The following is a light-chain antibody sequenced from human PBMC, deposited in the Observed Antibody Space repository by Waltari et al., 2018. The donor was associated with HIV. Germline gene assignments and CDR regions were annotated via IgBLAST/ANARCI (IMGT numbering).Light chain of an antibody. CDR3: QQYNSWPPAWT. CDR1: HSVSSN. CDR2: GAS. V-gene: IGKV3-15*01. J-gene: IGKJ1*01. Sequence: EVVMTQSPATLSVSPGDRATLSCRASHSVSSNLAWYQQKPGQAPRLLIFGASTRATGIPARFSGSGSGTEFTLTISFLQSEALAVYYWQQYNSWPPAWTFGQGTNVEIK.